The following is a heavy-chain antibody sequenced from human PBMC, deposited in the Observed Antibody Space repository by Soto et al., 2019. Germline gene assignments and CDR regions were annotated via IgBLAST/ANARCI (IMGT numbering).Heavy chain of an antibody. J-gene: IGHJ4*02. Sequence: PGESLKISCQGFGYSFTSFWIGWVRQMPGKGLEWMGIINPVDSDTRYSPSFQGQVTISADKSISTAYLQWSSLKASDTAMYYCARGAAYTPLSLDYWGQGTLVTVSS. CDR1: GYSFTSFW. V-gene: IGHV5-51*01. CDR3: ARGAAYTPLSLDY. CDR2: INPVDSDT. D-gene: IGHD2-15*01.